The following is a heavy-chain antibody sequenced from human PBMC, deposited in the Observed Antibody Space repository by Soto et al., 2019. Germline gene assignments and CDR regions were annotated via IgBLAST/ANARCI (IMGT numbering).Heavy chain of an antibody. J-gene: IGHJ4*02. Sequence: SVKVSCKASGGTFSGYAISWVRQAPGQGLEWMGGIIPIFGTANYAQKFQGRVTITADESTSTAYMELSSLRSEDTAVYYCARGSSPSEVVVVPAATPRGGYFDYWGQGTLVTVSS. V-gene: IGHV1-69*13. CDR3: ARGSSPSEVVVVPAATPRGGYFDY. CDR2: IIPIFGTA. CDR1: GGTFSGYA. D-gene: IGHD2-2*01.